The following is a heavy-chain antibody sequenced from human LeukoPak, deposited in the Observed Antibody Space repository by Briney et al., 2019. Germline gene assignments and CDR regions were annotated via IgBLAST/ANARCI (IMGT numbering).Heavy chain of an antibody. CDR2: IIPIFGTA. V-gene: IGHV1-69*13. D-gene: IGHD1-7*01. J-gene: IGHJ5*02. CDR3: ASSYNWNYDKNQDNWFDP. Sequence: SVNVSCKASGGTFSSYAISWVRQAPGQGLEWMGGIIPIFGTANYAQKFQGRVTITADESTSTAYMELSSLRSEDTAVYYCASSYNWNYDKNQDNWFDPWGQGTLVTVSS. CDR1: GGTFSSYA.